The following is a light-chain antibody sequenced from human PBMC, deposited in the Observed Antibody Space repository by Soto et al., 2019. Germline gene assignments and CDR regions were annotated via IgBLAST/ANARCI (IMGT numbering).Light chain of an antibody. V-gene: IGLV1-47*01. J-gene: IGLJ1*01. Sequence: SVLTQPPSASGTPGQRVTISCSGSSSNIGSNYLYWYQQLPGAAPTLVMYGNDQRPSGVPDRFSGSRSGTSASLAIIGLRSEDEADYYCATWDDSLSGYVFGTGTKVTV. CDR3: ATWDDSLSGYV. CDR2: GND. CDR1: SSNIGSNY.